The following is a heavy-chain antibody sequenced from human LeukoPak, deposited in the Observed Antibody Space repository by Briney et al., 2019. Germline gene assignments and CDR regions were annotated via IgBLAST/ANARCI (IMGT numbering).Heavy chain of an antibody. CDR3: ARGRSYYDSSGYDY. V-gene: IGHV4-61*02. CDR2: IYTSGST. J-gene: IGHJ4*02. CDR1: GGSISSGSYY. Sequence: SQTLSLTCTVSGGSISSGSYYWSWIRQPAGKGLEWIGRIYTSGSTNYNPSLKSRVTISVDTSKNQFSLKLSSVTAADTAVYYCARGRSYYDSSGYDYWGQGTLVTVSS. D-gene: IGHD3-22*01.